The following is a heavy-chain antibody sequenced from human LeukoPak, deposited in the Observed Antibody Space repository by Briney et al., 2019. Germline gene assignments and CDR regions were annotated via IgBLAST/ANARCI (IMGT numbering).Heavy chain of an antibody. V-gene: IGHV1-46*01. CDR2: INPSGGST. CDR3: ARDTRVSTMVRGVSDY. CDR1: GYTFTSYY. Sequence: ASVKVSCTASGYTFTSYYMHWVRQAPGQGLEWMGIINPSGGSTSYAQKFQGRVTMTRDTSTSTVYMELSSLRSEDTAVYYCARDTRVSTMVRGVSDYWGQGTLVTVSS. D-gene: IGHD3-10*01. J-gene: IGHJ4*02.